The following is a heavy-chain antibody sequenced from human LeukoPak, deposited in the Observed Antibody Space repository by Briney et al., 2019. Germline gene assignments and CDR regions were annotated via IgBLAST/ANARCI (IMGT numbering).Heavy chain of an antibody. V-gene: IGHV3-30*01. Sequence: GRSLRLSCAASGFTLTYYAMHWVRQAPGKGLEWVAVTSYDGNKKYYADSVKGRFTISRDNSKNTLYLQMNSLRAEDTAVYYCARHSGYEPYYFDYWGQGTLVTVSS. J-gene: IGHJ4*02. CDR1: GFTLTYYA. D-gene: IGHD5-12*01. CDR2: TSYDGNKK. CDR3: ARHSGYEPYYFDY.